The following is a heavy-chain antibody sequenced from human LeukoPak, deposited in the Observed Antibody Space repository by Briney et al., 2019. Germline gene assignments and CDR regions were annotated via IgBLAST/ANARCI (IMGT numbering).Heavy chain of an antibody. Sequence: ASVNVSCKASGGTFSSYAISWVRQAPGQGLEWMGGIIPIFGTANYAQKFQGRVTITADESTSTAYMELSSLRSEDTAVYYCARGAPYYYDSSGYYSPFDYWGQGTLVTVSS. CDR1: GGTFSSYA. CDR3: ARGAPYYYDSSGYYSPFDY. D-gene: IGHD3-22*01. CDR2: IIPIFGTA. V-gene: IGHV1-69*01. J-gene: IGHJ4*02.